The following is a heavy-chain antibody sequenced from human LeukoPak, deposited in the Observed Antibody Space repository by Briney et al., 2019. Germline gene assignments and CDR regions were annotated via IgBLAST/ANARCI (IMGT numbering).Heavy chain of an antibody. Sequence: ASVKVSCKASGGTFSSYAISWVRQAPGQGLEWMGRIIPILGIANYAQKFQGRVTITADKSTSTAYMELSSLRAEDTAVYYCAKDLAYSSSWYRGKFDYWGQGTLVTVSS. D-gene: IGHD6-13*01. J-gene: IGHJ4*02. CDR3: AKDLAYSSSWYRGKFDY. V-gene: IGHV1-69*04. CDR2: IIPILGIA. CDR1: GGTFSSYA.